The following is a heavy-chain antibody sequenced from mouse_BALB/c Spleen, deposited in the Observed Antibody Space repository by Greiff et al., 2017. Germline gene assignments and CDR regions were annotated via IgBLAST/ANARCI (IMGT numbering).Heavy chain of an antibody. V-gene: IGHV1S81*02. J-gene: IGHJ2*01. D-gene: IGHD3-3*01. CDR2: INPSNGRT. Sequence: VQLQQSGAELVKPGASVKLSCKASGYTFTSYWMHWVKQRPGQGLEWIGEINPSNGRTNYNEKFKSKTTLTVDKSSSTAYMQLSSLTSEDSAVYYCARWGDLYYFDYWGQGTTLTVSS. CDR3: ARWGDLYYFDY. CDR1: GYTFTSYW.